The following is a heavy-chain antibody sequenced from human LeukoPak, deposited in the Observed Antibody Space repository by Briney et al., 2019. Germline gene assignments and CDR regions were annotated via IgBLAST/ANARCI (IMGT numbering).Heavy chain of an antibody. CDR2: INARGDT. Sequence: SETLSLTCAVYGWSFNDYYWNWIRQPPGKGLEWIGEINARGDTNYNPSLKSRVTTSVYSSKNQFSLTLTSMIAADTAIYYCARGQVPAGRGYNWFDPSGQGTLVTVSS. D-gene: IGHD2-2*01. CDR3: ARGQVPAGRGYNWFDP. CDR1: GWSFNDYY. J-gene: IGHJ5*02. V-gene: IGHV4-34*01.